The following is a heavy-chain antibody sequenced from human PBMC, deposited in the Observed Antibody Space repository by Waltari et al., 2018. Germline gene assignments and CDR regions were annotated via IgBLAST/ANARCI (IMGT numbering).Heavy chain of an antibody. CDR2: IYHSGRT. J-gene: IGHJ4*02. V-gene: IGHV4-38-2*01. CDR3: ASLCSGGSCYSMPDY. Sequence: QVQLQESGPGLVKHSETLSLTCAVSGYSISIGYYWGGIRQPPGKGLEWIGSIYHSGRTYYNPSLKSRVTISVDTSKNQFSLKLSSVTAADTAVYYCASLCSGGSCYSMPDYWGQGTLVTVSS. D-gene: IGHD2-15*01. CDR1: GYSISIGYY.